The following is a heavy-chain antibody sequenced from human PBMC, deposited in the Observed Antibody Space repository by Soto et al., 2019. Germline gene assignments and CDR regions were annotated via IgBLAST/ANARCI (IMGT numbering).Heavy chain of an antibody. CDR2: TKDKAYSYTT. J-gene: IGHJ4*02. CDR3: ASIRGVFGY. CDR1: GFSLSDLF. V-gene: IGHV3-72*01. D-gene: IGHD3-10*01. Sequence: EVQLVESGGDLVQPGGSLRLSCAGSGFSLSDLFIDWVRQAPGKGLEWVGRTKDKAYSYTTEYAASVKGRFTISRDDSRNSLFLQMSSLKTEDTAVYYCASIRGVFGYWGQGTLVTVSS.